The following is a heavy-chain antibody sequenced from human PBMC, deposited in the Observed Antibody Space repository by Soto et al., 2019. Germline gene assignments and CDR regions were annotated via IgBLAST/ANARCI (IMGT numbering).Heavy chain of an antibody. Sequence: QVQLQESGPGMVKPSQTLSLTCTVSAGSISSGGYYWSWIRQHPGKGLEWIGYIYYSGSTYYNPSLKSRVTISVDTSKNQFSLKLSSVTAADTAVYYCARRISNYCGGGRCYSQLFDYWGQGTLVTVSS. CDR3: ARRISNYCGGGRCYSQLFDY. J-gene: IGHJ4*02. V-gene: IGHV4-31*03. D-gene: IGHD2-15*01. CDR1: AGSISSGGYY. CDR2: IYYSGST.